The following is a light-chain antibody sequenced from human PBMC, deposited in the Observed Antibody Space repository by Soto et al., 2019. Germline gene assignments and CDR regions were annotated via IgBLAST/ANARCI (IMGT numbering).Light chain of an antibody. J-gene: IGKJ1*01. CDR2: AAS. CDR1: QSVNTY. CDR3: QQGYSNPWT. V-gene: IGKV1-39*01. Sequence: DIQITQSPSSPSSSLGDRVTITFGASQSVNTYLHWYQQKAGQAPKLLIYAASNLQSGVPSRFSGRGSGTDFTLTVESLQPEDFATYYCQQGYSNPWTFGQGTKVDIK.